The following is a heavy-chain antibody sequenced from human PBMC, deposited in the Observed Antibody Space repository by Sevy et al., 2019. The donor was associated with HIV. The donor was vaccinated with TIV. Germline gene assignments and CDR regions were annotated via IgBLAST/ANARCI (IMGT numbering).Heavy chain of an antibody. V-gene: IGHV3-21*01. Sequence: GGSLRLSCAASGFIFSSYSMNWVRQAPGKGLEWVSFSSSATHYTYYADSVKGRFTVSRDYANNSLFLQMHSVRAEDTAVYYCSSTTGGSEAAFDFWGQGTMVTVSS. CDR1: GFIFSSYS. D-gene: IGHD1-1*01. CDR3: SSTTGGSEAAFDF. CDR2: SSSATHYT. J-gene: IGHJ3*01.